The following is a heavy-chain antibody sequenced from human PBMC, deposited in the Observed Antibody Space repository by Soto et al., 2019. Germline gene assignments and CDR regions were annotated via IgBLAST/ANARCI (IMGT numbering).Heavy chain of an antibody. CDR2: LNPNSGGT. Sequence: ASVTVSCKASGYTFTGYYMHWVRQAPGQGLEWMGWLNPNSGGTNYAQKFQGWVTMTRDTSISTAYMELSRLRSDDTAVYYGARDLGGGIAAAGSNYYYYYGRDVWGQGTTVTVSS. J-gene: IGHJ6*02. D-gene: IGHD6-13*01. V-gene: IGHV1-2*04. CDR3: ARDLGGGIAAAGSNYYYYYGRDV. CDR1: GYTFTGYY.